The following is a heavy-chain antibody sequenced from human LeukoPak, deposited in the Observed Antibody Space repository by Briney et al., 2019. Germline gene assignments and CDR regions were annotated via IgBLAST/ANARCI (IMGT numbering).Heavy chain of an antibody. CDR1: GGSITGYY. J-gene: IGHJ4*02. D-gene: IGHD3-22*01. CDR2: VYSSGVG. CDR3: AREEFLHEIDSSGYFVY. V-gene: IGHV4-4*07. Sequence: PSETLSLTCTVSGGSITGYYWNWIRQPAGQGLEWLGRVYSSGVGNYNPSLTSRVTMSVDTSKNQFSLKLTSLTAADTAVYYCAREEFLHEIDSSGYFVYWGQGTLVIVSS.